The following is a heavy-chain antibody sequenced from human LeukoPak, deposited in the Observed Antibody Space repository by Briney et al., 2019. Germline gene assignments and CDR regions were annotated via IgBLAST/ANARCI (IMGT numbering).Heavy chain of an antibody. CDR2: IRYDGSNK. CDR3: AKEKGQEAAGPTDY. CDR1: GFTFSSYG. Sequence: GGSLRLSCAASGFTFSSYGMHWVRQAPGKGLEWVAFIRYDGSNKYYADSVKGRFTISRDNSKNTLYLQMNSLRAEDTAVYYCAKEKGQEAAGPTDYWGQGTLVTVSS. V-gene: IGHV3-30*02. D-gene: IGHD6-13*01. J-gene: IGHJ4*02.